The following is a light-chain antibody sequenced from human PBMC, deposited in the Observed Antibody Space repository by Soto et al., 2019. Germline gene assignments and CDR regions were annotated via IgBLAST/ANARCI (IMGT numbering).Light chain of an antibody. J-gene: IGKJ2*01. Sequence: VLPQSPDTLSLSPGDRVTLSCRASPSVRSTFLARYQQQPGQAPRLLIYGASNRAAGIPDRFSGSATGTDFTHTVNSPEPDDSAVYYCQQDHYSPMNSFGQGTKLESK. CDR1: PSVRSTF. CDR2: GAS. CDR3: QQDHYSPMNS. V-gene: IGKV3-20*01.